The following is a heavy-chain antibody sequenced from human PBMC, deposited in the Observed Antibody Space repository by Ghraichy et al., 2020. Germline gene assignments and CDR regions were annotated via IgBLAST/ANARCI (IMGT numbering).Heavy chain of an antibody. D-gene: IGHD5-18*01. V-gene: IGHV3-72*01. CDR2: TRNKANSYTT. J-gene: IGHJ4*02. CDR1: GFTFSDHY. CDR3: ARTRVGYSYGYDY. Sequence: GESLNISCAASGFTFSDHYMDWVRQAPGKGLEWVGRTRNKANSYTTEYAASVKGRFTISRDDSKNSLYLQMNSLKTEDTAVYYCARTRVGYSYGYDYWGQGTLVTVSS.